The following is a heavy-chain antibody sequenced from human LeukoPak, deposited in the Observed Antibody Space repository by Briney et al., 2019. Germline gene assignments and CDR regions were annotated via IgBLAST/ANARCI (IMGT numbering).Heavy chain of an antibody. CDR1: RYTFTSYG. CDR3: ARERNGGWYYYDSSGYYSDY. J-gene: IGHJ4*02. V-gene: IGHV1-18*01. Sequence: ASVKASCKASRYTFTSYGISWVRQAPGQGLEWMGWISAYNGNTNYAQKLQGRVTMTTDTSTSTAYMELRSLRSDDTAVYYCARERNGGWYYYDSSGYYSDYWGQGTLVTVSS. D-gene: IGHD3-22*01. CDR2: ISAYNGNT.